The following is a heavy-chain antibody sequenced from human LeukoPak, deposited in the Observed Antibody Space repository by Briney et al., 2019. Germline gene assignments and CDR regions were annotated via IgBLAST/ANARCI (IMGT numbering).Heavy chain of an antibody. CDR1: GYTFTSYG. CDR3: ARDSSGGGFDY. J-gene: IGHJ4*02. CDR2: INTNTGNP. V-gene: IGHV7-4-1*02. Sequence: ASVKVSCKASGYTFTSYGISWVRQAPGQGLEWMGWINTNTGNPTYAQGFTGRFVFSLDTSVSTAYLQISSLKAEDTAVYYCARDSSGGGFDYWGQGTLVTVSS. D-gene: IGHD2-15*01.